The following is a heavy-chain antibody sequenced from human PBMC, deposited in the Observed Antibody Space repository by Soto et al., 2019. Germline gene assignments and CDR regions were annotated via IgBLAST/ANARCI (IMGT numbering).Heavy chain of an antibody. CDR1: GYTLTRYG. V-gene: IGHV1-18*01. CDR3: ASGHEGVSGSYFDY. D-gene: IGHD3-10*01. Sequence: QVQLMRSGPEVRKPGASVKVSCKASGYTLTRYGLTWVRQAPGHGLEWMGWISSHSANTNYAQNLQGRVTISIDTSTTTAYMELRSLRSDDTAIYYCASGHEGVSGSYFDYWGQGTLVTVSS. J-gene: IGHJ4*02. CDR2: ISSHSANT.